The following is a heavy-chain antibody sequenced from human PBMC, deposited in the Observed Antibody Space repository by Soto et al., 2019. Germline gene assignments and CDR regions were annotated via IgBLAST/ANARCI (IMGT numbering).Heavy chain of an antibody. J-gene: IGHJ4*02. Sequence: GGSLRLSCAASGFTFSSYDMHWARQATGKGLEWGSAIGTAGDTYYPGSVEGRFTSSRESAKNSLYLQMNSLRAEDTAVYYCARSPPPRVIGVMWYALYGDFPFDYWGQGTLVNVSS. D-gene: IGHD4-17*01. CDR1: GFTFSSYD. V-gene: IGHV3-13*01. CDR2: IGTAGDT. CDR3: ARSPPPRVIGVMWYALYGDFPFDY.